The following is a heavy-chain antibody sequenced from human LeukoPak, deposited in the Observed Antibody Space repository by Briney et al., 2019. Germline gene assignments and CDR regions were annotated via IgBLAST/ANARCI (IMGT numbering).Heavy chain of an antibody. CDR3: ARLRDTAMVNSPNDALDI. V-gene: IGHV5-51*01. J-gene: IGHJ3*02. D-gene: IGHD5-18*01. Sequence: KNGESLKISCKGSGYSFTSYWIGWVRQMPGKGLEWMGIIYPGDSDTRYSPSFQGQVTISADKSISTAYLQWSSLKASDTAMYYCARLRDTAMVNSPNDALDIWGQGTMVTVSS. CDR1: GYSFTSYW. CDR2: IYPGDSDT.